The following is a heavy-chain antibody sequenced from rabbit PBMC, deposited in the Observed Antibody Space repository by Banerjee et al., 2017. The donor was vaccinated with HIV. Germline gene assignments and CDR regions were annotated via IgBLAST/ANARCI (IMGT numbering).Heavy chain of an antibody. V-gene: IGHV1S45*01. CDR1: GIDFSSDYY. CDR2: IGAGSSGTT. D-gene: IGHD6-1*01. Sequence: QLQLEESGGGLVKPGGTLTLTCKASGIDFSSDYYMCWVRQAPGKGLEWIACIGAGSSGTTYYASWVNGRFTISKTSSTTVTLQMTSLTAADTATYFCARSIAAYAYTTYGMDLWGQGTLVTVS. CDR3: ARSIAAYAYTTYGMDL. J-gene: IGHJ6*01.